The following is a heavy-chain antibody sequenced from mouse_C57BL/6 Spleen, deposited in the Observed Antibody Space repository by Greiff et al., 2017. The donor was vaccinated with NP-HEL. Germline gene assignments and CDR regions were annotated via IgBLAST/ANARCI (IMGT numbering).Heavy chain of an antibody. V-gene: IGHV6-3*01. J-gene: IGHJ2*01. CDR1: GFTFSNYW. CDR3: TGRRFHLFDY. Sequence: EVKVEESGGGLVQPGGSMKLSCVASGFTFSNYWMNWVRQSPEKGLEWVAQIRLKSDNYATHYAESVKGRFTISRDDSKSSVYLQMNNLRAEDTGIYYCTGRRFHLFDYGGQGTTLTVSS. CDR2: IRLKSDNYAT.